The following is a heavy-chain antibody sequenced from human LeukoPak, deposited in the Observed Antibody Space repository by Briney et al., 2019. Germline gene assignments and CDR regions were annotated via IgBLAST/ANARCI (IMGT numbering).Heavy chain of an antibody. J-gene: IGHJ5*02. CDR3: AREGFSPNWFDP. Sequence: GGSLRLSCAASGFTFSSYSMNWVRQAPGKGLEWVSHITASGTAMFYADSVKGRFTISRDNAKNSLYLQMNSLRDEDTAVYYCAREGFSPNWFDPWGQGTLVTVSS. CDR2: ITASGTAM. CDR1: GFTFSSYS. D-gene: IGHD3-3*01. V-gene: IGHV3-48*02.